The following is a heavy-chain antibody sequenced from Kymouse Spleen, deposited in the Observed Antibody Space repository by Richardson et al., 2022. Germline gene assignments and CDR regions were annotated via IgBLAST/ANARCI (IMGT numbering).Heavy chain of an antibody. D-gene: IGHD3-10*01. J-gene: IGHJ6*02. CDR3: TRHGSGSPLHYYYYGMDV. Sequence: EVQLVESGGGLVQPGGSLKLSCAASGFTFSGSAMHWVRQASGKGLEWVGRIRSKANSYATAYAASVKGRFTISRDDSKNTAYLQMNSLKTEDTAVYYCTRHGSGSPLHYYYYGMDVWGQGTTVTVSS. V-gene: IGHV3-73*02. CDR2: IRSKANSYAT. CDR1: GFTFSGSA.